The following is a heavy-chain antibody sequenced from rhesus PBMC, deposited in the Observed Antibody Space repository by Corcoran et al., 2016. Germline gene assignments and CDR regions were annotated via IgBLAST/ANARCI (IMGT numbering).Heavy chain of an antibody. CDR1: GGSISSSY. V-gene: IGHV4-169*02. CDR3: ASTTYSSGWPIFDY. CDR2: IYGSGRST. J-gene: IGHJ4*01. Sequence: QLQLQESGPGLVKPSETLSVTCAVSGGSISSSYWSWIRQAPGKGLEWIGNIYGSGRSTNYNPSLKSRVTLSVDTSKNQLSLKLSSVTAADTAVYYCASTTYSSGWPIFDYWGQGVLVTVSS. D-gene: IGHD6-31*01.